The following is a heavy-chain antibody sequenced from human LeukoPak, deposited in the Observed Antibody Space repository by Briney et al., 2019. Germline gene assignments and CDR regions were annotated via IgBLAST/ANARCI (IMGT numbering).Heavy chain of an antibody. CDR2: ISYDGSNK. Sequence: GGSLRLSCAASGFTFSSYAMHWVRQAPGKGLEWVAVISYDGSNKYYADSVKGRFTISRDNSKNTLYLQMNSLRAEDTAVYYCARDRGDAFDIWGQGTMVTVSS. J-gene: IGHJ3*02. CDR1: GFTFSSYA. CDR3: ARDRGDAFDI. V-gene: IGHV3-30*04.